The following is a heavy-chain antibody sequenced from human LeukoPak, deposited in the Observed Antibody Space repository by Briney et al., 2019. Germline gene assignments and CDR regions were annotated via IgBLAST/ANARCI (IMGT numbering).Heavy chain of an antibody. D-gene: IGHD2-2*01. J-gene: IGHJ4*02. CDR3: ARDSVVVVPAATPFDY. CDR2: IIPILGIA. CDR1: GYTFTSYY. Sequence: SVKVSCKASGYTFTSYYMHWVRQAPGQGLEWMGRIIPILGIANYAQKFQGRVTITADKSTSTAYMELSSLRSEDTAVYYCARDSVVVVPAATPFDYWGQGTLVTVSS. V-gene: IGHV1-69*04.